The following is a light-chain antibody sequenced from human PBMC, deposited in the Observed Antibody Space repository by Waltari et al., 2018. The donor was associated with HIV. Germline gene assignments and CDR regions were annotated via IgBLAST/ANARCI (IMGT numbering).Light chain of an antibody. CDR1: SSNLGSNC. CDR3: ATWNDSL. J-gene: IGLJ2*01. CDR2: RNN. V-gene: IGLV1-47*01. Sequence: QSVLTQPPSASGTPGQRVTISCSGSSSNLGSNCVYWNHPLPGTAPKLLVYRNNQRPSGVPDRLSGSKSGTSASLAISGLRSEDEADYYCATWNDSLVGGGTKLTVL.